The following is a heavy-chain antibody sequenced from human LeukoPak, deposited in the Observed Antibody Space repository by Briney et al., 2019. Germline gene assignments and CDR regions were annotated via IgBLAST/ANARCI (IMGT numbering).Heavy chain of an antibody. CDR2: IYYSGST. CDR3: ARHITDSGSSHYYYGMDV. CDR1: GGSISSGDYY. Sequence: PSETLSLTCTVSGGSISSGDYYWSWIRQPPGKGLEWIGYIYYSGSTKYNPSLNNRVTISVDTSKNQFSLKLSSVTAADTAVYYCARHITDSGSSHYYYGMDVWGQGTTVTVSS. D-gene: IGHD1-26*01. J-gene: IGHJ6*02. V-gene: IGHV4-61*08.